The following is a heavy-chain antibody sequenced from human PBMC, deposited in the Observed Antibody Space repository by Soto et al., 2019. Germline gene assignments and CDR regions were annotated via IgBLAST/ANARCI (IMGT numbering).Heavy chain of an antibody. Sequence: QVQLVESGGGVVQPGRSLSLSCVASGFTFSSYGTHWVRQAPGKGLEWVAVIWNDGSNKYYADSVKGRFTISRDNSKNTLYLQMNSLRAEDTAVYYCARMTAAAGTHYIAVWGKATTVTVSS. CDR3: ARMTAAAGTHYIAV. CDR2: IWNDGSNK. J-gene: IGHJ6*03. V-gene: IGHV3-33*01. D-gene: IGHD6-13*01. CDR1: GFTFSSYG.